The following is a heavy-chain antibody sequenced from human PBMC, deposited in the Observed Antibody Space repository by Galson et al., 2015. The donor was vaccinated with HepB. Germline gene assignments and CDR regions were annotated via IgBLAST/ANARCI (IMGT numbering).Heavy chain of an antibody. J-gene: IGHJ6*02. V-gene: IGHV3-66*02. CDR3: ARDVGSGWYYYYGMDV. CDR1: GFTVSSNY. CDR2: IYSGGST. D-gene: IGHD6-19*01. Sequence: SLRLSCAASGFTVSSNYMSWVRQAPGKGLEWVSVIYSGGSTYYADSVKGRFTISRDNSKNTLYLQMNSLRAEDTAVYYCARDVGSGWYYYYGMDVWGQGTTVTVSS.